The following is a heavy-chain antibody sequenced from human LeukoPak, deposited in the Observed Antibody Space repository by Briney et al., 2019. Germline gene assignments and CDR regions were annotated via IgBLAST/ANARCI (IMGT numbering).Heavy chain of an antibody. V-gene: IGHV4-59*02. Sequence: SETLSLTCTVSGGSVTDYYWSWIRQSPGKGLEWIGYIYYTGTSYNPSLKSRVTISADTSKNQFSLKLISATAADTAVYYCASRKLGNDYWGQGTLVTVSS. CDR1: GGSVTDYY. CDR2: IYYTGT. J-gene: IGHJ4*02. CDR3: ASRKLGNDY. D-gene: IGHD7-27*01.